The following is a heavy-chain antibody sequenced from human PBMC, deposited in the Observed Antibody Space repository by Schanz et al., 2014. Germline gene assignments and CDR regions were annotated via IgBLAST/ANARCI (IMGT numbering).Heavy chain of an antibody. CDR3: AKTLFPGGTQAFGN. Sequence: EVHLLDSGGGLVQPGGSLRLSCAASGFTFSSYAMSWVRQAPGKGLEWVSAISGGGGTTYYADSVKGRFTISRDNSNSTLYVEMNSLRVEDTAVYYWAKTLFPGGTQAFGNWGRGTLVTVS. CDR2: ISGGGGTT. CDR1: GFTFSSYA. D-gene: IGHD2-8*02. V-gene: IGHV3-23*01. J-gene: IGHJ4*02.